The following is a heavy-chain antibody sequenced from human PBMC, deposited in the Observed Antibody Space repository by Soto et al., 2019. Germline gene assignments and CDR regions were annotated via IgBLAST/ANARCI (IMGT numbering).Heavy chain of an antibody. CDR2: IWYDGSNK. Sequence: PGGSLRLSCAASGFTFSSYGMHWVRQAPGKGLEWVAVIWYDGSNKYYADSVKGRFTFSRDNSKKTMYLQMNSLRAEDTAVYYCAKTTDGWFSAFEIWGQGTLVTVSS. CDR1: GFTFSSYG. D-gene: IGHD6-19*01. CDR3: AKTTDGWFSAFEI. V-gene: IGHV3-33*06. J-gene: IGHJ4*02.